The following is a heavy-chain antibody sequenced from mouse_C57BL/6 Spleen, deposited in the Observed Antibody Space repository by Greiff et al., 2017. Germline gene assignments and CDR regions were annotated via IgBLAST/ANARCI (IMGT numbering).Heavy chain of an antibody. Sequence: EVQGVESGEGLVKPGGSLKLSCAASGFTFSSYAMSWVRQTPEKRLEWVAYISSGGDYIYYADTVKGRFTISRDNARNTLYLQMSSLKSEDTAMYYCTRGEDDYDVYWYFDVWGTGTTVTVSS. V-gene: IGHV5-9-1*02. J-gene: IGHJ1*03. D-gene: IGHD2-4*01. CDR3: TRGEDDYDVYWYFDV. CDR1: GFTFSSYA. CDR2: ISSGGDYI.